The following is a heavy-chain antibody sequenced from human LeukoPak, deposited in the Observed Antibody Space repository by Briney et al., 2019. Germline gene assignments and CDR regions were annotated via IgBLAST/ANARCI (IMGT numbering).Heavy chain of an antibody. V-gene: IGHV3-7*01. D-gene: IGHD3-22*01. CDR3: ARAWGPVNYYDSSGYPDGWFDP. J-gene: IGHJ5*02. CDR1: GFTFSSYW. Sequence: PGGSLRLSCAASGFTFSSYWMSWVRQAPGKGLEWVANIKQDGSEKYYVDSVKGRFTISRDNAKNSLYLQMNSLRAEDTAVYYCARAWGPVNYYDSSGYPDGWFDPWGQGTLVTVSS. CDR2: IKQDGSEK.